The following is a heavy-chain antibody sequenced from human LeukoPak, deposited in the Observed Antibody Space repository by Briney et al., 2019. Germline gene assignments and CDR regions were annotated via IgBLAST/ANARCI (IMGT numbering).Heavy chain of an antibody. CDR2: TIPIFGTA. Sequence: SVKVSCKASGGTFSSYAISWVRQAPGQGLEWMGGTIPIFGTANYAQKFQGRVTITADESTSTAYMELSSLRSEDTAVYYCARATYCSSTSCYIGGENAFDIWGQGTMVTVSS. D-gene: IGHD2-2*02. CDR3: ARATYCSSTSCYIGGENAFDI. J-gene: IGHJ3*02. CDR1: GGTFSSYA. V-gene: IGHV1-69*13.